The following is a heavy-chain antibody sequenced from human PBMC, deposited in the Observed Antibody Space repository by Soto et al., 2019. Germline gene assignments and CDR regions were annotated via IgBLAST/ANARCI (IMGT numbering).Heavy chain of an antibody. V-gene: IGHV4-39*01. J-gene: IGHJ4*02. Sequence: PSETLSLTCTVSGGSISSGGYYWGWIRRPPGKGLEWIGSIYYRGNTYYNPSLQTRVTISLDKSKSQFSLRLNSVTAADSAVYFCARLEGLATISYYFDFWGQGAQVTVSS. CDR1: GGSISSGGYY. D-gene: IGHD3-9*01. CDR3: ARLEGLATISYYFDF. CDR2: IYYRGNT.